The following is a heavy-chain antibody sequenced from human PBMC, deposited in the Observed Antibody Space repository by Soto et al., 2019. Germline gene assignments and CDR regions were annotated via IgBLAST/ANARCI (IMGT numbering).Heavy chain of an antibody. CDR2: IIPIFGTA. J-gene: IGHJ6*01. CDR3: ARGGRKGSSWPYYYYGMDV. D-gene: IGHD6-13*01. CDR1: GGTFSSYA. Sequence: QVQLVQSGAEVKKPGSSVKVSCKASGGTFSSYAISWVRQAPGQGLEWMGGIIPIFGTANYAQKFQGRVTMTVDESTSTAYMELISLRSEDTAVYYCARGGRKGSSWPYYYYGMDVLGQGTTVTVSS. V-gene: IGHV1-69*01.